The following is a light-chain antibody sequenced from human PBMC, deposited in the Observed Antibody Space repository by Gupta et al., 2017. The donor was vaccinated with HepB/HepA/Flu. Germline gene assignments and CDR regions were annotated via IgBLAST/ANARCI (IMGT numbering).Light chain of an antibody. J-gene: IGLJ3*02. CDR2: DVS. V-gene: IGLV2-14*03. CDR1: KTDIGSFKF. Sequence: QSALAQPAPVSASPGQSITISCTGSKTDIGSFKFVSWFQQYPGNGPKLIIYDVSTRPSGVSDRFSGSKSGNTASLTISGLQAEDEAHYHCASYTGFSTWVFGGGTKLTVL. CDR3: ASYTGFSTWV.